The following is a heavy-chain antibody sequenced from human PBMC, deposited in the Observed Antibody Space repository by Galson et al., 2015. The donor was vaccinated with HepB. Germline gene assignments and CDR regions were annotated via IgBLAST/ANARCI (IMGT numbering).Heavy chain of an antibody. V-gene: IGHV3-30*03. CDR3: AGGQHNIGELPT. CDR2: ISSDGSNK. Sequence: SLRLSCAASGFTFRSYGMHWVRQAPGKGLEWVAIISSDGSNKYYADSVKGRFTISRDNSKNTLSLQMNSLKTEDTALYYCAGGQHNIGELPTWGQGTLVTVSS. D-gene: IGHD3-10*01. J-gene: IGHJ5*02. CDR1: GFTFRSYG.